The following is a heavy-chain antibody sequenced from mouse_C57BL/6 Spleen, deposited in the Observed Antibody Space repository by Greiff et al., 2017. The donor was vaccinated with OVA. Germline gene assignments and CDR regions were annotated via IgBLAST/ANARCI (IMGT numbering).Heavy chain of an antibody. D-gene: IGHD2-4*01. CDR1: GFTFSDYG. CDR3: ASSYEYEGFAY. V-gene: IGHV5-15*01. Sequence: EVMLVESGGGLVQPGGSLKLSCAASGFTFSDYGMAWVRQAPRKGPEWVAFISNLAYSIYYADTVTGRFTISRENAKNTLYLEMSSLRSEDTAMYYCASSYEYEGFAYWGKGTLVTVSA. J-gene: IGHJ3*01. CDR2: ISNLAYSI.